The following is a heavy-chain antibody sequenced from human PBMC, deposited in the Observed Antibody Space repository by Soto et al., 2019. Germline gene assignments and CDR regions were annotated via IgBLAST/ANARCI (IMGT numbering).Heavy chain of an antibody. CDR2: IYYSGST. Sequence: SETLSLTCTVSGGSISSSSYYWGWIRQPPGKGLEWIGSIYYSGSTYYNPSLKSRVTISVDTSKNQFSLKLSSVTAADTAVYYCAGTGDIVATAFDYWGQGTLVTVSS. CDR3: AGTGDIVATAFDY. D-gene: IGHD5-12*01. CDR1: GGSISSSSYY. J-gene: IGHJ4*02. V-gene: IGHV4-39*01.